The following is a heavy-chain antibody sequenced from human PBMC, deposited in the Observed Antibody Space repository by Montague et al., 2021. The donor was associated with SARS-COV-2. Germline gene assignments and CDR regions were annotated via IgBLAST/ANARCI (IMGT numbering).Heavy chain of an antibody. CDR3: VRDTGSARAGFDA. J-gene: IGHJ4*02. Sequence: CAISGDSVWSKAAAWKWVRQSPAGGLEWLRRTNYRSKWTSDYATSVEGRISIDPDTSKNQFFLHLRSVTPEDTGVYYCVRDTGSARAGFDAWGQGTLVTVSS. V-gene: IGHV6-1*01. CDR1: GDSVWSKAAA. CDR2: TNYRSKWTS. D-gene: IGHD4-17*01.